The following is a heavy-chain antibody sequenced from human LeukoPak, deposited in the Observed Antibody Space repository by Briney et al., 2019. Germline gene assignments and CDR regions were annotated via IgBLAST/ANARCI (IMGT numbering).Heavy chain of an antibody. Sequence: TTSETLSLTCTVSGGSISLYYWSWIRQPPGKGLEWIGYFYDTRSPKYNPSLERRVTISVDMSRNQFSLNLTSVTAADTAVYYCARGRGSPTYWGQGTLATVSS. CDR3: ARGRGSPTY. CDR1: GGSISLYY. V-gene: IGHV4-59*01. D-gene: IGHD3-10*01. J-gene: IGHJ4*02. CDR2: FYDTRSP.